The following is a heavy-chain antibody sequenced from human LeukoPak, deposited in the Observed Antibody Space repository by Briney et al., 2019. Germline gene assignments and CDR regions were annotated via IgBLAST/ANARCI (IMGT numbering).Heavy chain of an antibody. CDR1: GFTFSSYS. V-gene: IGHV3-21*01. CDR3: ARDWSSSWYSDD. D-gene: IGHD6-13*01. J-gene: IGHJ4*02. Sequence: GGSLRLSCAASGFTFSSYSMNWVRQAPGKGLEWVSSISSSSSYIYYADSVKGRFTISRDNAKNSLYLQMNSLRAEDTAVYYCARDWSSSWYSDDWGQGTLVTVSS. CDR2: ISSSSSYI.